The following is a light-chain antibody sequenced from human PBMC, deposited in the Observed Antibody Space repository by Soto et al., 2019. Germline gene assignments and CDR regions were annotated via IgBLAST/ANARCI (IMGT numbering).Light chain of an antibody. CDR3: QQYHTWWT. CDR2: KAS. CDR1: QSISSW. J-gene: IGKJ1*01. Sequence: DIQMTQSPSTLSASVGDRVTITGRASQSISSWLAWYQQKPGKAPKILIYKASSLESGVPSRFSGSGSGTEFTLTISSLQPDDFATYYCQQYHTWWTFGQGTKVEI. V-gene: IGKV1-5*03.